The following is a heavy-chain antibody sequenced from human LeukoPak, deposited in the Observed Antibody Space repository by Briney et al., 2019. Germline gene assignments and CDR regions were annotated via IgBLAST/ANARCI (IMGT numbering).Heavy chain of an antibody. CDR2: INSDGSST. CDR3: AREDSNLYYYDSSGLLDY. CDR1: GFTFSGYW. Sequence: GGSLGLSCAASGFTFSGYWMHWVRQAPGKGLVWVSRINSDGSSTSYADSVKGRFTISRDNAKNTLYLQMNSLRAEDTAVYYCAREDSNLYYYDSSGLLDYWGQGTLVTVSS. D-gene: IGHD3-22*01. J-gene: IGHJ4*02. V-gene: IGHV3-74*01.